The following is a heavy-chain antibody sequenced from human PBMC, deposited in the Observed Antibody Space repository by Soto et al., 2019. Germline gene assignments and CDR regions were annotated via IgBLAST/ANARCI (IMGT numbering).Heavy chain of an antibody. CDR1: GGSISSYY. CDR2: IYYSGST. CDR3: AREANDSSGYYGDAFDI. D-gene: IGHD3-22*01. V-gene: IGHV4-59*12. J-gene: IGHJ3*02. Sequence: SETLSLTCTVSGGSISSYYWSWIRQPPGKGLEWIGYIYYSGSTYYNPSLKSRVTISVDTSKNQFSLKLSSVTAADTAVYYCAREANDSSGYYGDAFDIWGQGTMVTVSS.